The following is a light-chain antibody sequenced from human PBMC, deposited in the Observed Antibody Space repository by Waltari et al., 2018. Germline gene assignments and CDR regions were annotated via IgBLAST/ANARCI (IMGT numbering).Light chain of an antibody. CDR2: AAS. CDR3: QQSYYSVT. CDR1: QNIASY. V-gene: IGKV1-39*01. J-gene: IGKJ3*01. Sequence: DIQMTQSPSSLSASVGDRVIITCRASQNIASYLNWYQQKPGKAPKVLIYAASNLQSGVPSRFSGSGSGTDFTLTISSLQPEDFATYYCQQSYYSVTFGPGTKVDI.